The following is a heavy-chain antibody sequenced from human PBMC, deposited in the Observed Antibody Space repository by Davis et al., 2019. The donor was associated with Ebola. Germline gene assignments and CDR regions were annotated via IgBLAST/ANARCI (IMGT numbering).Heavy chain of an antibody. J-gene: IGHJ4*02. CDR3: ASQWELLRRYSHFDY. CDR1: GFTFSNYS. CDR2: ITSTSKYI. D-gene: IGHD1-26*01. V-gene: IGHV3-21*01. Sequence: PGGSLRLSCAASGFTFSNYSMIWVRQSPGMGLEWVSSITSTSKYIYYADSVKGRFTISRDNAKNSLYLQMNSLRDEDTAVYYCASQWELLRRYSHFDYWGQGALVTVSS.